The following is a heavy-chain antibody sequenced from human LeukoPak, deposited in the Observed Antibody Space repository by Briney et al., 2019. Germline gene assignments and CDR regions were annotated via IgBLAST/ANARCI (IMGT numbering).Heavy chain of an antibody. Sequence: GGSLRLSCAASGFTFSSYSMNWVRQAPGKGLEWVSYISTSSSTIYYADSVKGRFTISRDSAKNSLYLQMNSLRAEDTAVYYCARDRLQLQSWGQGTLVTVSS. CDR1: GFTFSSYS. J-gene: IGHJ5*02. D-gene: IGHD1-1*01. CDR3: ARDRLQLQS. CDR2: ISTSSSTI. V-gene: IGHV3-48*01.